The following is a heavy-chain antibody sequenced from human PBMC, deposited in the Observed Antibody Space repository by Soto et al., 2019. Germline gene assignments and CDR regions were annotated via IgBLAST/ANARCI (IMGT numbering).Heavy chain of an antibody. CDR2: IYYSGST. Sequence: SETLSLTCTVSGGSISSGGYYWSWIRQHPGKGLEWIGYIYYSGSTYYNPSLKSRVTISVDTSKNQFSLKLSSVTAADTAVYYCARIRIILEYQLLYWFDPWGQGTLVTVSS. CDR3: ARIRIILEYQLLYWFDP. CDR1: GGSISSGGYY. V-gene: IGHV4-31*03. D-gene: IGHD2-2*01. J-gene: IGHJ5*02.